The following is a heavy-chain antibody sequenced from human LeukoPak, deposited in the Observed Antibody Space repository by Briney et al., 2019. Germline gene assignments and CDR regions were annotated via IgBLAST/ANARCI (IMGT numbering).Heavy chain of an antibody. Sequence: GGSLRLSCAASGFTFSSYGMHWVRQAPGKGLEWVAVISYDGSNKYYADSVKGRFTISRDNSKNTLYLQMNSLRAEDTAVYYCAKDAYYYDSSGYSPYDAFDIWGQGAMVTVSS. V-gene: IGHV3-30*18. CDR3: AKDAYYYDSSGYSPYDAFDI. D-gene: IGHD3-22*01. CDR2: ISYDGSNK. J-gene: IGHJ3*02. CDR1: GFTFSSYG.